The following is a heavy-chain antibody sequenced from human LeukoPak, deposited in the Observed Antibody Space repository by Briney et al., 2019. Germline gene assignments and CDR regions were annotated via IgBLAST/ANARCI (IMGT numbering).Heavy chain of an antibody. CDR2: ISTIISTT. CDR1: GFTFSSYS. D-gene: IGHD6-13*01. CDR3: ANVDSVYSSSWYSLVY. V-gene: IGHV3-48*01. Sequence: PGGSLRLSCAASGFTFSSYSMNWVRQAPGKGLEWVSSISTIISTTYYADSVKGRFTISRDNSKNTLYLQMNSLRAEDTAVYYCANVDSVYSSSWYSLVYWGQGTLVTASS. J-gene: IGHJ4*02.